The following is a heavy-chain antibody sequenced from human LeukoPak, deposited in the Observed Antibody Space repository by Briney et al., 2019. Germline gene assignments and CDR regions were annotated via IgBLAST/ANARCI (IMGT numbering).Heavy chain of an antibody. CDR1: GFTFSSYS. Sequence: GGSLRLSCAASGFTFSSYSMNWVRQAPGKGLEWVSSISSSSSYIYYADSVKGRFTISRDNAKNSLYLQMNSLRAEDTAVYYCAKSSLGYCSGGSCYFDYWGQGTLVTVSS. CDR2: ISSSSSYI. J-gene: IGHJ4*02. CDR3: AKSSLGYCSGGSCYFDY. D-gene: IGHD2-15*01. V-gene: IGHV3-21*04.